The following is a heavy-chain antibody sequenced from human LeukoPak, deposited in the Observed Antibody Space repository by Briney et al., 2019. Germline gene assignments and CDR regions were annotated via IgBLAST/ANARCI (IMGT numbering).Heavy chain of an antibody. Sequence: SETLSLTCNVSGGSIRGYYWSWIRQPPGKGLEWIGYIYSSGSTNYNPSLKSRVTMSVDTSKNQFSLKVSSVTAADTAVYYCARTQVVIGSTTTPSYYFDYWGQGTLVTVSS. CDR2: IYSSGST. D-gene: IGHD3-22*01. V-gene: IGHV4-59*01. CDR1: GGSIRGYY. CDR3: ARTQVVIGSTTTPSYYFDY. J-gene: IGHJ4*02.